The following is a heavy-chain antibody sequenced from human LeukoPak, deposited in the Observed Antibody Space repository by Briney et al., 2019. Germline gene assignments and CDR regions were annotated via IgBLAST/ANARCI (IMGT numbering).Heavy chain of an antibody. CDR2: IYYSGST. J-gene: IGHJ4*02. CDR3: ARARGYDFWSGYSSAYYFDY. D-gene: IGHD3-3*01. Sequence: SETLSLTCTVSGGSISSGDYYWSWIRQPPGKGLEWIGYIYYSGSTYYNQSLKSRVTISVDTSKNQFSLKLSSVTAADTAVYYCARARGYDFWSGYSSAYYFDYWGQGTLVTVSS. V-gene: IGHV4-30-4*01. CDR1: GGSISSGDYY.